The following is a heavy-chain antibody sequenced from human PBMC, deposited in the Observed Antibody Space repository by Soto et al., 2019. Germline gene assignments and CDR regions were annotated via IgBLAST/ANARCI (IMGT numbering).Heavy chain of an antibody. CDR1: GGSISSSSYY. V-gene: IGHV4-39*01. CDR3: ARWVLGWFGEYGDY. CDR2: IYYSGST. D-gene: IGHD3-10*01. Sequence: QLQLQESGPGLVKPSETLSLTCTVSGGSISSSSYYWGWIRQPPGKGLEWIGSIYYSGSTYYNPSLKSRVTISVDTSKNQFSLKLSSVTAADTAVYYCARWVLGWFGEYGDYWGQGTLVTVSS. J-gene: IGHJ4*02.